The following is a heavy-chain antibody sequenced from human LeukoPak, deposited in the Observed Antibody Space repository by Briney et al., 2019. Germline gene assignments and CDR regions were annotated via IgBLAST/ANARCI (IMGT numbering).Heavy chain of an antibody. V-gene: IGHV4-59*01. CDR1: GGSISSYY. CDR3: ARAEPSSSFNGPNYYYYYYMDV. D-gene: IGHD6-6*01. J-gene: IGHJ6*03. CDR2: IYYSGST. Sequence: NPSETLSLTCTVSGGSISSYYWSWIRQPPGKGLEWIGYIYYSGSTNYNPSLKSRVTISVDTSKNQFSLKLSSVTAADTAVYYCARAEPSSSFNGPNYYYYYYMDVWGKGTTVTVSS.